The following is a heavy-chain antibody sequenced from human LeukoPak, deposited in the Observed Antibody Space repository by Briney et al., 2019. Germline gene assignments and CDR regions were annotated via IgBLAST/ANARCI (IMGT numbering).Heavy chain of an antibody. Sequence: GASVKVSCKASGYTFTGYYMHWVRQAPGQGLEWMGWISAYNGNTNYAQKFQDRVTMTTDTSTSTAYMELRSLRSDDTAVYYCARGHDFVWGSYRTSFDYWGQGTLVTVSS. CDR1: GYTFTGYY. V-gene: IGHV1-18*04. CDR2: ISAYNGNT. D-gene: IGHD3-16*02. CDR3: ARGHDFVWGSYRTSFDY. J-gene: IGHJ4*02.